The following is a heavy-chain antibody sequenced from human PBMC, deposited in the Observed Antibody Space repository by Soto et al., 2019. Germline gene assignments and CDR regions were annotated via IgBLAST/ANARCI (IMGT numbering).Heavy chain of an antibody. CDR3: ARVGYSSSSYYYYGMDV. Sequence: SVKVSCKASGGTFSSYAISWVRQAAGQGLEWMGGIIPIFGTANYAQKFQGRVTITADESTSTAYMELSSLRSEDTAVYYCARVGYSSSSYYYYGMDVWGQGTTVTVSS. D-gene: IGHD6-6*01. CDR2: IIPIFGTA. J-gene: IGHJ6*02. V-gene: IGHV1-69*13. CDR1: GGTFSSYA.